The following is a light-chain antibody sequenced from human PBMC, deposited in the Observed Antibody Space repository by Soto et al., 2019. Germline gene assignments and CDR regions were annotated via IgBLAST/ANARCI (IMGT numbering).Light chain of an antibody. CDR3: QQYGTSPWT. CDR1: QSVSSNY. CDR2: IAS. V-gene: IGKV3-20*01. Sequence: EIVLTQSPGTLSLFPGERATLSCRATQSVSSNYLAWYQQKPGQAPRLLIYIASSRATGIPDRFSGSGSGTAFALTISRLEPEDFAVYYCQQYGTSPWTFGQGTKVEIK. J-gene: IGKJ1*01.